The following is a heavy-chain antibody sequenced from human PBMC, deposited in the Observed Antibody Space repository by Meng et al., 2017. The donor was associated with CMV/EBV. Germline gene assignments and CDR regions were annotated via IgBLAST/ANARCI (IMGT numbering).Heavy chain of an antibody. CDR3: TRHGGNWYGVDY. J-gene: IGHJ4*02. CDR2: IRSRAKSYVT. CDR1: GFTFSTSA. D-gene: IGHD1-1*01. V-gene: IGHV3-73*01. Sequence: GESLKISCAASGFTFSTSAIHWVRQASGKGLEWVGRIRSRAKSYVTTYAASVTGRFTISRDDSKNTAYLQMNSLKTEDTAIYYCTRHGGNWYGVDYWGLGTLVTVSS.